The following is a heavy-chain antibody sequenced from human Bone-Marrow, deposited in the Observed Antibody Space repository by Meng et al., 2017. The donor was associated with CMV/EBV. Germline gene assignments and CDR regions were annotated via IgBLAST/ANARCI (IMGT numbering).Heavy chain of an antibody. CDR3: ARGNGRGYDFWSGYDYYYYYGMDV. Sequence: ASVKVSCKASGYTFTGYYMHWVRQAPGQGLEWMGWINPNSGGTNYAQKFQGRVTMTRDTSISTAYMELSSLRSEDTAVYYCARGNGRGYDFWSGYDYYYYYGMDVWGQGTTVTVSS. CDR2: INPNSGGT. V-gene: IGHV1-2*02. D-gene: IGHD3-3*01. J-gene: IGHJ6*02. CDR1: GYTFTGYY.